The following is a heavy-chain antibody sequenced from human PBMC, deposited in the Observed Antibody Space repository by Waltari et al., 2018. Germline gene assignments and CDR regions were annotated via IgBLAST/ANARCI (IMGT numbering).Heavy chain of an antibody. CDR1: GSSFSSCG. J-gene: IGHJ3*02. D-gene: IGHD3-3*01. CDR2: IWYDGSNK. Sequence: QVQLVESGGGVVYPGGSLGLSSAASGSSFSSCGRNGVGQAPGKGLEWVAVIWYDGSNKYYADSVKGRFTISRDNSKNTLYLQMNSLRAEDTAVYYCARGSDDSLGDAFDIWGQGTMVTVSS. V-gene: IGHV3-33*01. CDR3: ARGSDDSLGDAFDI.